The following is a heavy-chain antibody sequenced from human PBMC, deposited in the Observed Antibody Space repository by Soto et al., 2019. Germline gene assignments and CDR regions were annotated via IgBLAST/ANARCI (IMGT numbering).Heavy chain of an antibody. CDR3: ARGAEGSGYPDDAFDI. D-gene: IGHD3-22*01. V-gene: IGHV3-33*01. Sequence: GGSLRLSCAASGFTFSSYGMHWVRQAPGKGLEWVTFIWYDGSNKYYADSVKGRFTISRDNSKSTLYLQMNSLRAEDTAVYYCARGAEGSGYPDDAFDIWGQGTMVTVSS. CDR1: GFTFSSYG. CDR2: IWYDGSNK. J-gene: IGHJ3*02.